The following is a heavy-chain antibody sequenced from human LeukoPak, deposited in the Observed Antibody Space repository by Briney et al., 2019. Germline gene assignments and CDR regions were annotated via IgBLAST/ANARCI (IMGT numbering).Heavy chain of an antibody. CDR2: ITSGSNTI. Sequence: GGSLILSCATSGFTFTSYSMSWVRQPPGKGLEWVSCITSGSNTIYYADSVKGRFTISRDNAKNSLYLQMNSLRDEDTAVYYCARSFDSWGQGTLVTVSS. CDR1: GFTFTSYS. J-gene: IGHJ4*02. CDR3: ARSFDS. V-gene: IGHV3-48*02.